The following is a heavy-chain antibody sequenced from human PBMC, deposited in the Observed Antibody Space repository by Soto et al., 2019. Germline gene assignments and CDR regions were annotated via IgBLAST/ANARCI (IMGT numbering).Heavy chain of an antibody. CDR3: ARVRQGCSANNCYFDP. CDR1: GGSVRAPDW. V-gene: IGHV4-4*02. D-gene: IGHD1-1*01. CDR2: VHISGHS. J-gene: IGHJ5*01. Sequence: SETLSLTCTLSGGSVRAPDWWNWVRQSPDKGLEWIAEVHISGHSNYNPSLRGRVSVSIDSSKNQFYLNLNSVTAADTAIYYCARVRQGCSANNCYFDPWGQGTQVTVSS.